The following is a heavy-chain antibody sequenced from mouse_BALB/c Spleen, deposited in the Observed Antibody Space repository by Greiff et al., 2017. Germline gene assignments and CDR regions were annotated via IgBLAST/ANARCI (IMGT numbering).Heavy chain of an antibody. J-gene: IGHJ4*01. Sequence: EVQLVESGGGLVQPGGSRKLSCAASGFTFSSFGMPWVRQAPEKGLEWVAYISSGSSTIYYADTVKGLFTISRDTPKNTLFLPLTSLRSEDTAMFDCARSDDYDLGNALDYWGQGTSVTVAA. D-gene: IGHD2-4*01. V-gene: IGHV5-17*02. CDR3: ARSDDYDLGNALDY. CDR1: GFTFSSFG. CDR2: ISSGSSTI.